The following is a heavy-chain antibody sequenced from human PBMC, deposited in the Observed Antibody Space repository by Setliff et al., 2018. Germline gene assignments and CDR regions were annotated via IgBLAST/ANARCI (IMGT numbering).Heavy chain of an antibody. V-gene: IGHV3-15*01. J-gene: IGHJ3*01. CDR2: IRSKTHGGAT. CDR3: VRHMTYYDFWRGYYSTSDAFHV. D-gene: IGHD3-3*01. CDR1: GFSFNDAW. Sequence: SGGSLRLSCAASGFSFNDAWMNWVRQAPGKVLELVGHIRSKTHGGATSYAEHVQDRFTISRHDSESTTYLQMNVLKTEDTAVYYCVRHMTYYDFWRGYYSTSDAFHVWGQGTMVTVSS.